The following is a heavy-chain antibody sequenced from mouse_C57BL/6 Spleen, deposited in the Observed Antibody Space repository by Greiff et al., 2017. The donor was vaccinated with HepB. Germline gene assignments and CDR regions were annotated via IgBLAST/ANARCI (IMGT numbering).Heavy chain of an antibody. CDR2: IWGVGST. CDR3: ASLGGGYGSSFAWFAY. CDR1: GFSLTSYG. V-gene: IGHV2-6*01. Sequence: VKLMESGPGLVAPSQSLSITCTVSGFSLTSYGVDWVRQSPGKGLEWLGVIWGVGSTNYNSALKSRLSISKDNSKSQVFLKMNSLQTDDTAMYYCASLGGGYGSSFAWFAYWGQGTLVTVSA. D-gene: IGHD1-1*01. J-gene: IGHJ3*01.